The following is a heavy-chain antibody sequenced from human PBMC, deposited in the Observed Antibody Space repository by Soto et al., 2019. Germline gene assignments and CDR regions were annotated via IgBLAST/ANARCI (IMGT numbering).Heavy chain of an antibody. V-gene: IGHV1-58*02. CDR3: AAAYYYDSSGWEPPVNYYYGMDV. CDR2: IVVGSGNT. CDR1: GGTFSSYA. D-gene: IGHD3-22*01. Sequence: SVKVSCKASGGTFSSYAIRWVRQARGQRLEWIGWIVVGSGNTNYAQKFQERVTITRDMSTSTAYMELSSLRSEDTAVYYCAAAYYYDSSGWEPPVNYYYGMDVWGQGTTVTVSS. J-gene: IGHJ6*02.